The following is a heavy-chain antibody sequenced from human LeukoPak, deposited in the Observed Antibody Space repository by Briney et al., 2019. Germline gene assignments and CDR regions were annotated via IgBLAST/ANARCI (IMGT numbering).Heavy chain of an antibody. Sequence: SQTLSLTCAVSRGSISSGSHYWSWIRQPAEKGLEWIGRNFSNGTTNHNPSLKSRATISVDTSKNHFSLKLSSVTAADTAVYYCARGRGRDVSFYYGMDVWGQGTTVTVSS. J-gene: IGHJ6*02. D-gene: IGHD3-10*01. CDR2: NFSNGTT. V-gene: IGHV4-61*02. CDR3: ARGRGRDVSFYYGMDV. CDR1: RGSISSGSHY.